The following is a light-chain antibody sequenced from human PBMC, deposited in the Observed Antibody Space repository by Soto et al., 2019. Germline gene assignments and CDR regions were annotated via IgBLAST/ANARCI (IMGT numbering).Light chain of an antibody. J-gene: IGLJ2*01. CDR2: RND. V-gene: IGLV1-47*01. CDR1: NSNIGSQY. Sequence: QTVVTQPPSASGSPGQRVTISCSGSNSNIGSQYVFWYQQVPGAAPKLVIYRNDERPSGVPDRFSGSKSGTSASLAISGLRSEDEADYYCASWDDALGGVFGGGTKVTVL. CDR3: ASWDDALGGV.